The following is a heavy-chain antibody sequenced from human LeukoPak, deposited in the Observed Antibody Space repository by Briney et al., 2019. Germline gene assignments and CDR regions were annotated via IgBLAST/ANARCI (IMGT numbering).Heavy chain of an antibody. CDR1: GFTVSSYG. Sequence: GGSLRLSCAASGFTVSSYGMSWVRQAPGKGLEWVSGISGSGPYTFYTDSVKGRFTISRDSSKNTLYLQMNNLRAEDTALYYCAKHGYCSGISCFFDFSGQGTLVTVSS. J-gene: IGHJ4*02. V-gene: IGHV3-23*01. D-gene: IGHD2-2*03. CDR2: ISGSGPYT. CDR3: AKHGYCSGISCFFDF.